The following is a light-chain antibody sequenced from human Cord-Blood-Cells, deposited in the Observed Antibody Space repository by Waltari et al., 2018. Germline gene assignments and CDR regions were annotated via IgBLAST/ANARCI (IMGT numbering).Light chain of an antibody. V-gene: IGLV2-14*01. Sequence: QSALPQPASVSGSPGQSNTIPCTGTSSDVGGYNYDSWYQQHPGKAPTLMIYDVSKRPSGVSNRFSGSKSGNTASLTISGLQAEDEADYYCSSYTSSSTVVFGGGTKLTVL. CDR1: SSDVGGYNY. J-gene: IGLJ2*01. CDR2: DVS. CDR3: SSYTSSSTVV.